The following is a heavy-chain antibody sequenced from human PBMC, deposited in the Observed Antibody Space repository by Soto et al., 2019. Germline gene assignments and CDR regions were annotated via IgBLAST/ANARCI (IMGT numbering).Heavy chain of an antibody. V-gene: IGHV4-61*01. CDR1: GGSVSSGSYY. CDR2: IYYNGST. CDR3: ARDLGDFWSGSYYYYYYGMDV. J-gene: IGHJ6*02. Sequence: SETLSLTCTVSGGSVSSGSYYWSWIRQPPGKGLEWIGYIYYNGSTNYNPSLKSRVTISVDTSKNRFSLKLSSVTAADTAVYYCARDLGDFWSGSYYYYYYGMDVWGQGTTVTVSS. D-gene: IGHD3-3*01.